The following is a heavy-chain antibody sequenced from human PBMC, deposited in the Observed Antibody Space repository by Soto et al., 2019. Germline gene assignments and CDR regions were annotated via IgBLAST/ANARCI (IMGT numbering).Heavy chain of an antibody. Sequence: PSETLSLTCTVSGDSISRYYWSWIRQPPGKGLEWIGYIYYSGSTNYNPSLKSRVTISVDTSKNQFSLKLTSVTAADTAVYYCARDTNTIRFYDTSGYLNWFDSWGQGTQVTVSS. D-gene: IGHD3-22*01. V-gene: IGHV4-59*12. CDR2: IYYSGST. J-gene: IGHJ5*01. CDR3: ARDTNTIRFYDTSGYLNWFDS. CDR1: GDSISRYY.